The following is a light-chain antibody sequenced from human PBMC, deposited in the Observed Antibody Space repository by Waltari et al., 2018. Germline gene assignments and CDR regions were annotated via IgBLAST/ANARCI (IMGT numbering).Light chain of an antibody. J-gene: IGLJ2*01. CDR2: EVT. CDR3: CSYTSIGPVL. V-gene: IGLV2-23*02. Sequence: QSALTQPASVSGSPGQSIAISCIGTSSDVGANTFLSWYQQHPGRAPKLMIHEVTRRPSGVSTRFSGSKSGNTASLTISGLQAEDEADYYCCSYTSIGPVLIGGGTKVTVL. CDR1: SSDVGANTF.